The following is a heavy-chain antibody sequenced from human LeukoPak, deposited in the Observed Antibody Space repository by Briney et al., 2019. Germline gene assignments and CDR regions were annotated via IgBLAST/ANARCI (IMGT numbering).Heavy chain of an antibody. CDR1: GYTFTSYD. V-gene: IGHV1-8*01. D-gene: IGHD7-27*01. CDR2: MSPNSGDT. CDR3: ARGPPNWGYDY. J-gene: IGHJ4*02. Sequence: GASVKVSCKASGYTFTSYDFNWVRQATGQRPEWMGWMSPNSGDTGYAQKFQDRVTMTRDTSISTAYMELSSLRSDDTAVYYCARGPPNWGYDYWGPGTLVIVSS.